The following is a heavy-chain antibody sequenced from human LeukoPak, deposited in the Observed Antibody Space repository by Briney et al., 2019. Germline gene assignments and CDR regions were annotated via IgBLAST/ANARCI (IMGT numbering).Heavy chain of an antibody. CDR1: GFTFSSYA. D-gene: IGHD6-6*01. CDR3: ARDKGQLVRGYYFDY. J-gene: IGHJ4*02. CDR2: ISYDGSNK. V-gene: IGHV3-30*01. Sequence: PGGSLRLSCAASGFTFSSYAMHWVRQAPGKGLEWVAVISYDGSNKYYADSVKGRFTISRDNSKNTLYLQMNSLRAEDTAVYYCARDKGQLVRGYYFDYWGQGTLVTVSS.